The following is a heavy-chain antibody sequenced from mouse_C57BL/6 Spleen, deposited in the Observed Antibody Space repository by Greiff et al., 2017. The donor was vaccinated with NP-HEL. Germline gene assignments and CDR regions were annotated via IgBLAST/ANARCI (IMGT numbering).Heavy chain of an antibody. Sequence: EVQLVESGGGLVKPGGSLKLSCAASGFTFSSYTMSWVRQTPEKRLAWVATISGGGGNTYYPDSVKGRFTISRDNAKNTLYLQMSSLRSEDTALYYCARPLAYDYDEEAWFAYWGQGTLVTVSA. CDR3: ARPLAYDYDEEAWFAY. CDR2: ISGGGGNT. D-gene: IGHD2-4*01. CDR1: GFTFSSYT. V-gene: IGHV5-9*01. J-gene: IGHJ3*01.